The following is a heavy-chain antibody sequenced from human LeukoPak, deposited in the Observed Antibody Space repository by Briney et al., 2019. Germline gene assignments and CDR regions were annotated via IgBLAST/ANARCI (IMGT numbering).Heavy chain of an antibody. D-gene: IGHD3-10*01. V-gene: IGHV1-18*01. J-gene: IGHJ4*02. CDR3: ARDGPGILWFGELLFHFDY. CDR1: GGTFSSYA. CDR2: ISAYNGNT. Sequence: ASVKVSCKASGGTFSSYAISWVRQAPGQGLEWMGWISAYNGNTNYAQKLQGRVTMTTDTSTSTAYMELRSLRSDDTAVYYCARDGPGILWFGELLFHFDYWGQGTLVTVSS.